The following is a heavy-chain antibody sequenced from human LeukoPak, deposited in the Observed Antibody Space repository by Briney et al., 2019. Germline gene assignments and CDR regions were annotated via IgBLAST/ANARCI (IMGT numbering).Heavy chain of an antibody. CDR1: GGSFSGYY. D-gene: IGHD6-6*01. CDR3: ARRGKYSSPQSAFDI. J-gene: IGHJ3*02. Sequence: SETLSLTCAVYGGSFSGYYWSWIRQPPGKGLEWIGEINHSGSTNYNPSLKSRVTISVDTSKNQFSLKLSSVTAADTAVYYCARRGKYSSPQSAFDIWGQGTMVTVSS. CDR2: INHSGST. V-gene: IGHV4-34*01.